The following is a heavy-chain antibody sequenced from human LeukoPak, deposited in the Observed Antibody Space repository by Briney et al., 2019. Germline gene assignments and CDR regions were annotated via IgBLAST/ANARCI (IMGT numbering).Heavy chain of an antibody. V-gene: IGHV1-46*01. Sequence: ASVKVSCKASGYTFTSYHMHWVRQAPGQGLEWMGIINPSGGTTNYAQKFRGRVTMTRDMSTSTVYMELSSLRSEDTAVYYCARGVRFLEWLLYRTGGYYFDYWGQGTLVTVSS. D-gene: IGHD3-3*01. CDR1: GYTFTSYH. J-gene: IGHJ4*02. CDR3: ARGVRFLEWLLYRTGGYYFDY. CDR2: INPSGGTT.